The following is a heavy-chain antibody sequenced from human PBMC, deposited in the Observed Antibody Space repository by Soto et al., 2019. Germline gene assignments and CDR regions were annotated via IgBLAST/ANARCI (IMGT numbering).Heavy chain of an antibody. J-gene: IGHJ6*02. Sequence: TSETLSLTCTVSGGSISSGGYYWSWIRQHPGKGLEWIGYIYYSGSTYYNPSLKSRVTISVDTSKNQFSLKLSSVTAADTAVYYCARLGAEYYYYGMDVWGQGTTVTVSS. CDR3: ARLGAEYYYYGMDV. V-gene: IGHV4-31*03. CDR1: GGSISSGGYY. CDR2: IYYSGST.